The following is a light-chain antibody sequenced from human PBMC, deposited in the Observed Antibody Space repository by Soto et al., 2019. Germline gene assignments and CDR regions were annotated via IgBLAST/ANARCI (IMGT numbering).Light chain of an antibody. CDR1: QSVSSF. Sequence: ETVLTQSPATLSLSPGEGATLSCRASQSVSSFLAWYQQKPGQAPRLLIYDASNRATGIPARFSGSGSGTDFTLTISSLQSEDFAVYYCQQYSIWRTFGQGTKVDI. CDR3: QQYSIWRT. V-gene: IGKV3-11*01. CDR2: DAS. J-gene: IGKJ1*01.